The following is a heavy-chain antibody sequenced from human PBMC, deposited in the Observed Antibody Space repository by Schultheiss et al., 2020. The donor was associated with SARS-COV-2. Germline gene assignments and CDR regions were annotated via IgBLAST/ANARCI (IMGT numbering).Heavy chain of an antibody. D-gene: IGHD4-17*01. CDR1: GGSISSYY. Sequence: SETLSLTCTVSGGSISSYYWSWIRQPPGKGLEWIGYIYYSGRTNHNPSLKSRVTISVDTSKNQFSLKLSSVTAADTAVYYCARQTVTTPFDYWGQGTLVTVSS. J-gene: IGHJ4*02. CDR2: IYYSGRT. V-gene: IGHV4-59*01. CDR3: ARQTVTTPFDY.